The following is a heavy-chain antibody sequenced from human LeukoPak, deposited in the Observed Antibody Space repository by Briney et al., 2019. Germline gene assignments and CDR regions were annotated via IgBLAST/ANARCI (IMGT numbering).Heavy chain of an antibody. J-gene: IGHJ5*02. CDR3: ARGVGSSESNWFDP. CDR1: GGSISSGNYY. D-gene: IGHD1-26*01. V-gene: IGHV4-61*02. Sequence: PSQTLSLTCTVSGGSISSGNYYWSWIRQPAGKGLEWIGRIYATGSTNYNPSLKSRVTISIDNSKNQFSLKLSSVTAADTAVYYCARGVGSSESNWFDPWGQGTLATVSS. CDR2: IYATGST.